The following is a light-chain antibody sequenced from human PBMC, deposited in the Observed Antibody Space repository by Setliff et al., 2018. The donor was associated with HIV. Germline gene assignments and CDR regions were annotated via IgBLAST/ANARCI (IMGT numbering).Light chain of an antibody. Sequence: QSVLTQPASVSGSPGQSITISCTGTSSDVGGYNYVSWYQQHPGKAPKLMIYEVTKRPSGVPDRFSGSKSGNTASLTVSGLQAEDEADYYCSSYAGNNNLVFGTGTKVTVL. CDR1: SSDVGGYNY. CDR3: SSYAGNNNLV. CDR2: EVT. V-gene: IGLV2-8*01. J-gene: IGLJ1*01.